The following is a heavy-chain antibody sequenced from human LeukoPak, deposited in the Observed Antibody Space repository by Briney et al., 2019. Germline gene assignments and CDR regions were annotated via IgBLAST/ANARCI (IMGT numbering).Heavy chain of an antibody. V-gene: IGHV4-4*02. CDR3: ARDVSEMVRGVFDP. CDR1: GGSISSSNW. J-gene: IGHJ5*02. D-gene: IGHD3-10*01. Sequence: SETQSLTCAVSGGSISSSNWWSWVRQPPGKGLEWIGEIYHSGSTNYNPSLKSRVTISVDKSKNQFSLKLSSVTAADTAVYYCARDVSEMVRGVFDPWGQGTLVTVSS. CDR2: IYHSGST.